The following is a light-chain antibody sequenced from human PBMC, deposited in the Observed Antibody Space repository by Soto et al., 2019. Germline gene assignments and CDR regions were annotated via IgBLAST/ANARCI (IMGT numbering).Light chain of an antibody. CDR2: DAS. Sequence: IQMTQSPSSLSASVGDRVTITCQASQDISKNLNWYQQKPGKAPKLLIYDASSLQTGVPSRFSGSGSATHFTFSISSLQPEDVATFYCQQYDNLLPITFGQGTRLEIK. CDR3: QQYDNLLPIT. J-gene: IGKJ5*01. CDR1: QDISKN. V-gene: IGKV1-33*01.